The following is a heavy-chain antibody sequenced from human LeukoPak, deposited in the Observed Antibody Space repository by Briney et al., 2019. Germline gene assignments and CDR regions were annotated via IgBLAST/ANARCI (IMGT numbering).Heavy chain of an antibody. CDR1: GGSISSGGYY. D-gene: IGHD5-12*01. CDR2: IYYSGST. J-gene: IGHJ5*02. Sequence: KTSETLSLTCTVSGGSISSGGYYWSWIRQHPGKGLEWIGYIYYSGSTYYNPSLKSRVTISVDTSKNQFSLKLSSVTAADTAVYYCARGDIVATKGYWFDPWGQGTLVTVSS. CDR3: ARGDIVATKGYWFDP. V-gene: IGHV4-31*03.